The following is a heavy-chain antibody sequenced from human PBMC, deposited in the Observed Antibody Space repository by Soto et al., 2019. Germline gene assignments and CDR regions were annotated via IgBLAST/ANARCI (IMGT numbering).Heavy chain of an antibody. CDR1: GFTFSDYA. CDR3: AKISKGTNWFIGYFDL. CDR2: ISGSGGST. Sequence: EGQLLGSGGGLVQPGGSLRLSCAASGFTFSDYAMSWVRQAPGKGLEWVSAISGSGGSTYYADSVKGRFSVSRDNSKNTLYLQMNSLRAEDTAVYSCAKISKGTNWFIGYFDLWGRGTLVTVSS. J-gene: IGHJ2*01. V-gene: IGHV3-23*01. D-gene: IGHD1-1*01.